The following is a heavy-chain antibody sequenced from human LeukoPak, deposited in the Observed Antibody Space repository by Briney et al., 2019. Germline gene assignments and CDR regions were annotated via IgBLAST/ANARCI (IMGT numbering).Heavy chain of an antibody. CDR1: GYTFTGYG. V-gene: IGHV1-46*01. CDR3: ASGLSGSPDGVDY. J-gene: IGHJ4*02. CDR2: INPSGGST. D-gene: IGHD1-26*01. Sequence: ASVKVSCKASGYTFTGYGISWVRQAPGQGLEWMGIINPSGGSTSYAQKFQGRVTMTRNTSISTAYMELSSLRSEDTAVYYCASGLSGSPDGVDYWGQGTLVTVSS.